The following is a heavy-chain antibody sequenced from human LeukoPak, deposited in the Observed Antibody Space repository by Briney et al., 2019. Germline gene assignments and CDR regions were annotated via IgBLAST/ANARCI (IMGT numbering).Heavy chain of an antibody. CDR2: IYSGGST. V-gene: IGHV3-53*01. CDR3: AKGTYMPNPFDY. D-gene: IGHD1-1*01. Sequence: GGSLRLSCAASGFTVSSNYMSWVRQAPGKGLEWVSVIYSGGSTYYADSVKGRFTISRDNSKNTLYLQMNSLRAEDTAVYYCAKGTYMPNPFDYWGQGTLVTVSS. J-gene: IGHJ4*02. CDR1: GFTVSSNY.